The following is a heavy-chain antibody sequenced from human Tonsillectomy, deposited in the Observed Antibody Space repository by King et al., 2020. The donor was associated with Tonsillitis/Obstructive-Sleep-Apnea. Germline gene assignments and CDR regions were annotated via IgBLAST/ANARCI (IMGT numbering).Heavy chain of an antibody. CDR3: ARVYVTSYFMDV. J-gene: IGHJ6*03. Sequence: DVQLVESGGGLVQPGGSLRLSCAASGFTFSSFEMNWVRQAPGKGLEWVSYISNSGSVIYYADSVKGRFTISRDNAKNSLYLQVNSLRAEGTALYYCARVYVTSYFMDVWGKGTTVTVSS. CDR2: ISNSGSVI. V-gene: IGHV3-48*03. CDR1: GFTFSSFE. D-gene: IGHD3-10*02.